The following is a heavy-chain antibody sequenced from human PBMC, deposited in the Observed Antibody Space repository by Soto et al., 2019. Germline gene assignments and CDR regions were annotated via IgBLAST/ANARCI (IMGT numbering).Heavy chain of an antibody. CDR2: IYWDDDK. CDR1: GFSLSTSGVG. D-gene: IGHD3-3*01. Sequence: QITLNESGPTVVRPTETLTLTCTFSGFSLSTSGVGVGWIRQSPGKAPEWLALIYWDDDKRYSESLKSRLTITQDTSKNQVVLTMANLDPADTATYYCAHRVLRTVFGLVTTTAIYFDFWGPGTPVAVSS. J-gene: IGHJ4*02. V-gene: IGHV2-5*02. CDR3: AHRVLRTVFGLVTTTAIYFDF.